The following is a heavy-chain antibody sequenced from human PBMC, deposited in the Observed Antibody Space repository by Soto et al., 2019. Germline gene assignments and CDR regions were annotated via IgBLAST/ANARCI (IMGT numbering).Heavy chain of an antibody. CDR2: ISSSSSYT. CDR3: ARVIQSGYCSGGSCPPYYYYYYGMDV. V-gene: IGHV3-11*06. J-gene: IGHJ6*02. D-gene: IGHD2-15*01. Sequence: QVQLVESGGGLVKPGGSLRLSCAASGFTFSDYYMSWIRQAPGKGLEWVSYISSSSSYTNYADSVKGRFTISRDNAKNSLYLQMNSLRAEDTAVYYCARVIQSGYCSGGSCPPYYYYYYGMDVWGQGTTVTVSS. CDR1: GFTFSDYY.